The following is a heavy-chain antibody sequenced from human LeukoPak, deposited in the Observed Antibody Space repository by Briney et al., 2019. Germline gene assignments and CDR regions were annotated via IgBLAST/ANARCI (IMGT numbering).Heavy chain of an antibody. CDR2: INGDGSST. V-gene: IGHV3-74*01. J-gene: IGHJ3*02. Sequence: GGSLKLSCAASGFTVRSNYLSWVRQAPGKGLEWVSRINGDGSSTSYADSVKGRFTISRDNARNTLYLQMSSLRAEDTAVYYCAKVAHGGDAFDIWGQGTMVTVSS. CDR1: GFTVRSNY. CDR3: AKVAHGGDAFDI.